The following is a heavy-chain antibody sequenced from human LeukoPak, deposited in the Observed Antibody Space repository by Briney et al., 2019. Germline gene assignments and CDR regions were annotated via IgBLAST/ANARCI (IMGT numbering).Heavy chain of an antibody. CDR1: DFTLSSHG. Sequence: GKSLRLSCVVSDFTLSSHGMHWVRQAPGKGLEWVAVISSDGGKESYADSVKGRFTISRDNSKNTLYLQMDSLRVEDTAIYYCARDRAWDYLDSWDQGPLVTVSS. J-gene: IGHJ4*02. CDR2: ISSDGGKE. CDR3: ARDRAWDYLDS. V-gene: IGHV3-30*03. D-gene: IGHD1-26*01.